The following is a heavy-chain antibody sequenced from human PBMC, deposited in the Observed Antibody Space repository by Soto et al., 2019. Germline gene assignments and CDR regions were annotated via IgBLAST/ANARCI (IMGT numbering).Heavy chain of an antibody. CDR2: INHSGST. V-gene: IGHV4-34*01. CDR1: GRSFSGYY. Sequence: SETLSLTFAVYGRSFSGYYWSWIRQPPGKGLEWIGEINHSGSTNYNPSLKSRVTISVDTSKNQFSLKLSSVTAADTAVYYCARDSTYDFWSGYSSPYFDYWGQGTLVTVS. CDR3: ARDSTYDFWSGYSSPYFDY. J-gene: IGHJ4*02. D-gene: IGHD3-3*01.